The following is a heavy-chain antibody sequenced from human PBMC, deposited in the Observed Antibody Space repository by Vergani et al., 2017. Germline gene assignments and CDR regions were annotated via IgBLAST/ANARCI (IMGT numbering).Heavy chain of an antibody. V-gene: IGHV3-33*05. J-gene: IGHJ4*02. CDR2: ILYDGTNE. D-gene: IGHD5-24*01. Sequence: VQLLESGGGVVQPGGSLRLSCAASGFTFSTYGMHWVRQAPGKGLEWVALILYDGTNEYYADSVKGRFTISKDISKNTLYLQMNSLRGDDTAVYYCARETRDTPSSLDYWGQGTLVTVSS. CDR1: GFTFSTYG. CDR3: ARETRDTPSSLDY.